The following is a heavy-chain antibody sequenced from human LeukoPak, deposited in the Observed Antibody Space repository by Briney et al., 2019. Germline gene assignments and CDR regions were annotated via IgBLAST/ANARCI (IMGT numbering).Heavy chain of an antibody. CDR2: ISSSGSTI. Sequence: GGSLRLSCAASGFTFSSYDMNWVRQAPGKGLEWVSYISSSGSTIYYADSVKGRFTISRDNAKNSLYLQMNSLRAEDTAVYYCARAEALVGASFDYWGQGTLVTVSS. V-gene: IGHV3-48*03. CDR1: GFTFSSYD. CDR3: ARAEALVGASFDY. D-gene: IGHD1-26*01. J-gene: IGHJ4*02.